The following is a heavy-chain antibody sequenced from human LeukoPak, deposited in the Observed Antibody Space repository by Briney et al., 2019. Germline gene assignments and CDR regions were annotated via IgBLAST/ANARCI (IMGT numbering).Heavy chain of an antibody. J-gene: IGHJ3*02. D-gene: IGHD3-3*01. CDR1: GFTFRIFG. CDR3: ARTYDFGRGPPGDAFDN. V-gene: IGHV3-48*04. Sequence: GGSLGLSCAASGFTFRIFGLNWVRQAPGKGPEWVSYIDARSGITYYADSVQGRFTISRDDARESVFLQMDGLRVDDTAVYYCARTYDFGRGPPGDAFDNWGPGTWVIVSS. CDR2: IDARSGIT.